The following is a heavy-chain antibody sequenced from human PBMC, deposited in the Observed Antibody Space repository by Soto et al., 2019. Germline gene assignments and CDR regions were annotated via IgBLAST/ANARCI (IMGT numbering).Heavy chain of an antibody. CDR2: ISGSGDYT. D-gene: IGHD2-21*02. J-gene: IGHJ4*02. CDR1: GFIFSSYA. V-gene: IGHV3-23*01. CDR3: TRDGVVVVTAIIY. Sequence: PGGSLRLSCSASGFIFSSYAMSWVRQAPGKGLEWVSAISGSGDYTYYADSVKGRFTISRDNSRNTLYLQMNSLRAEDTAVYYCTRDGVVVVTAIIYWGQGTLVTVSS.